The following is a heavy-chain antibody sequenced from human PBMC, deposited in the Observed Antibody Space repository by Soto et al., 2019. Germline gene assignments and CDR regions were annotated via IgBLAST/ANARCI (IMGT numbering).Heavy chain of an antibody. CDR1: GFTFTSSA. J-gene: IGHJ6*02. D-gene: IGHD2-15*01. CDR3: AATTDIDYYYYGMDV. CDR2: IVVGSGNT. Sequence: QMQLVQSGPEVKKPGTSVKVSCKASGFTFTSSAVQRVRQARGQRLEWIGWIVVGSGNTNYAQKFQERVTITRDMSTSTAYMELSSLRSEDTAVYYCAATTDIDYYYYGMDVWGQGTTVTVSS. V-gene: IGHV1-58*01.